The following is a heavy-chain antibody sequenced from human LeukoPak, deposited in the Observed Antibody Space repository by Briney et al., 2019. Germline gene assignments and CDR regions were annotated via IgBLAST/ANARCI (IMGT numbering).Heavy chain of an antibody. V-gene: IGHV1-18*01. CDR1: GYTFTSCG. CDR2: TSAYNGNT. CDR3: ARVTRITMIVVVILDAFDI. D-gene: IGHD3-22*01. J-gene: IGHJ3*02. Sequence: ASVKVSCKASGYTFTSCGISWVRQAPGQGLEWMGWTSAYNGNTNYAQKLQGTVTMTTDTPTSTAYMELRSLRSDDTAVYYCARVTRITMIVVVILDAFDIWGQGTMVTVSS.